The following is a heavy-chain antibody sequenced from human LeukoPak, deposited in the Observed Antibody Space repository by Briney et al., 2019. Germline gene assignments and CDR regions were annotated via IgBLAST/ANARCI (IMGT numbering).Heavy chain of an antibody. V-gene: IGHV1-69*10. Sequence: ASVKVSCKASGGTFSDYALNWVRQAPGQGLEWMGVFIPILAAANSTQKFQGRVTITADISTNTVYMELSSLRSEDTAVYYCARDSERDDIWGQGTMVTVSS. CDR2: FIPILAAA. CDR3: ARDSERDDI. J-gene: IGHJ3*02. CDR1: GGTFSDYA. D-gene: IGHD1-1*01.